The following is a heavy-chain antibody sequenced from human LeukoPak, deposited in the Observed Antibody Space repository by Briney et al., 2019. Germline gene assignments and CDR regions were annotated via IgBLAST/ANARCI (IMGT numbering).Heavy chain of an antibody. CDR1: GFTFSSYS. D-gene: IGHD2-21*02. Sequence: GGSLRLSCAASGFTFSSYSMNWVRQAPGKGLEWVSSISSSSSYIYYADSVKGRFTISRDNSKNTLYLQMNSLRAEDTAVYYCAKNASPHGRYCGGDCYFDYWGQGTLVTVSS. CDR3: AKNASPHGRYCGGDCYFDY. V-gene: IGHV3-21*04. J-gene: IGHJ4*02. CDR2: ISSSSSYI.